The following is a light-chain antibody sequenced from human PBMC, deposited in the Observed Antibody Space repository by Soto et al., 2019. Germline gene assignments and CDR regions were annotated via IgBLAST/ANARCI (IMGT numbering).Light chain of an antibody. V-gene: IGKV3-11*01. CDR3: HQRQSCPRT. CDR2: LAS. CDR1: QAVNTR. Sequence: EIVLTQSPATLSSFPGDRVTLSCRASQAVNTRLDWYQHKPGQAPRLLIYLASNRAAGVPARFSGSGSGTDFPLTISDVDAEFVAFYYCHQRQSCPRTFGQGTKVDIK. J-gene: IGKJ1*01.